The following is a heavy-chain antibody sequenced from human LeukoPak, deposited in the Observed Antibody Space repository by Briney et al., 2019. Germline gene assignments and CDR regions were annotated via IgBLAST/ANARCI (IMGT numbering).Heavy chain of an antibody. Sequence: QPGGSLRLSCAASGFPFSTYAMTWVRQAPGKGLEWVSGITGSDSSTYYADSVRGRFTISRDNSKNTLYLQMNSLRADDTAVYYCARGATPFDYGGNSVYWGQGTLVTVSS. V-gene: IGHV3-23*01. D-gene: IGHD4-23*01. CDR3: ARGATPFDYGGNSVY. CDR1: GFPFSTYA. J-gene: IGHJ4*02. CDR2: ITGSDSST.